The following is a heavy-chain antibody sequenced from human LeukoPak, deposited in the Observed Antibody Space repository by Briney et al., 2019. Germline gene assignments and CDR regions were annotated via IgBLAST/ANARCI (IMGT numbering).Heavy chain of an antibody. D-gene: IGHD5-18*01. V-gene: IGHV4-59*01. J-gene: IGHJ3*02. Sequence: KPSETLPLTCTVPGDSISSYYWSWIRQPPGKGLEWIGYIYYSGSTNYNPSLKSRVTISVDTSKNQFSLKLSSVTAADTAVYYCARVLRRYSYGVDAFDIWGQGTMVTVSS. CDR3: ARVLRRYSYGVDAFDI. CDR2: IYYSGST. CDR1: GDSISSYY.